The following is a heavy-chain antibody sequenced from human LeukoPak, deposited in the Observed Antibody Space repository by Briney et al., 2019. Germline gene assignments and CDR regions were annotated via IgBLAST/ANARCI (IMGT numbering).Heavy chain of an antibody. D-gene: IGHD3-22*01. V-gene: IGHV3-9*01. CDR2: ISWNSGSI. CDR1: GFTFDDYD. J-gene: IGHJ1*01. Sequence: GGSLRLSCAASGFTFDDYDMQWVRQAPGQGLEWVSGISWNSGSIGYADSVKGRFTISRDNAKNSLYLQMNSLRAEDTALYYFAKDLTGYYDSSGYSYFQHGGQGTLLSVS. CDR3: AKDLTGYYDSSGYSYFQH.